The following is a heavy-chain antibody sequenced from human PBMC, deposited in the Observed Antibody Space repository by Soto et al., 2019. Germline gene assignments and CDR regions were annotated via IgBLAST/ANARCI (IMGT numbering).Heavy chain of an antibody. V-gene: IGHV3-13*05. J-gene: IGHJ6*02. Sequence: EVQLVESGGGLVQPGGSLRLSCEASGFTFRNYDMHWVRQGTGKGLEWVSGISAAGDPDYADSVEGRFTISRENAQTSFFLQMNSLRVGATAVYYRARTDRDFYGLDVWGQGTTVIVSS. CDR3: ARTDRDFYGLDV. CDR2: ISAAGDP. CDR1: GFTFRNYD.